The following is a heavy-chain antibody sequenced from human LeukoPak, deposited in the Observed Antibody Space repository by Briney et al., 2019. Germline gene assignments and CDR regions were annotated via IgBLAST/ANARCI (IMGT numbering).Heavy chain of an antibody. D-gene: IGHD4-17*01. CDR1: GFTFSRFG. CDR3: AKDRGTTSSTSWFDP. CDR2: IWYDGSNK. Sequence: PGGSLRLSCAASGFTFSRFGMHWVRQAPGKGLEWVAVIWYDGSNKYYADSVKGRFTISRDNSKNTLYLQMNSLRAEDTAVYYCAKDRGTTSSTSWFDPWGQGTLVTVSS. J-gene: IGHJ5*02. V-gene: IGHV3-33*06.